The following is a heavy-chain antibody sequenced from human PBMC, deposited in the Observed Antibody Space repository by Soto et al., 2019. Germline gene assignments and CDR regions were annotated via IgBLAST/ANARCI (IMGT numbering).Heavy chain of an antibody. CDR2: ISSSSSYT. CDR3: ARDGTNYYGSGSYYSEANYGMDV. D-gene: IGHD3-10*01. Sequence: GGSLRLSCAASGFTFSDYYMSWIRQAPGKGLEWVSYISSSSSYTNYADSVKGRFTISRDNAKNSLYLQMNSLRAEDTAVYYCARDGTNYYGSGSYYSEANYGMDVWGQGTTVTVSS. J-gene: IGHJ6*02. CDR1: GFTFSDYY. V-gene: IGHV3-11*06.